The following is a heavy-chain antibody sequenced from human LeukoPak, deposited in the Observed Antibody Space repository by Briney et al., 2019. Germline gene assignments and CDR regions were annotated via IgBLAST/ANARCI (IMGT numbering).Heavy chain of an antibody. V-gene: IGHV3-23*01. J-gene: IGHJ4*02. CDR2: ISGSGGST. CDR3: AKGYDFWSGNWDY. CDR1: GFTFSSYA. Sequence: GGSLRLSCAASGFTFSSYAMSWVRQAPGKGLDWVSAISGSGGSTYYADSVKGRFTISRDNSKNTLYLQMNSLRAEDMAVYYCAKGYDFWSGNWDYWGQGTLVTVSS. D-gene: IGHD3-3*01.